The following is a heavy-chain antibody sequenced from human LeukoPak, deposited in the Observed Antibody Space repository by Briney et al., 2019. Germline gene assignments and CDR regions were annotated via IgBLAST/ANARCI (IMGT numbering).Heavy chain of an antibody. V-gene: IGHV4-61*01. CDR2: IYYSGST. CDR3: ARGGTTGSFDY. J-gene: IGHJ4*02. Sequence: ESSETLSLTCTVSGGSVSSGSYYWSWIRQPPGKGLEWIGYIYYSGSTNYNPSFKSRVTISVDTSKNQFSLKLSSVTAADTAVYYCARGGTTGSFDYWGQGTLVTVSS. CDR1: GGSVSSGSYY. D-gene: IGHD3-16*01.